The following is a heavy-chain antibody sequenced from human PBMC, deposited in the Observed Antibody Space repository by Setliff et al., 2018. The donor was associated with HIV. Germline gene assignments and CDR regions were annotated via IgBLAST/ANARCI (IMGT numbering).Heavy chain of an antibody. Sequence: SVKVSCKAPGGTFSTYTINWVRQAPGQGLEWMGGIIPIFYTATYAQKFQGRVTITVDKSTSTAYMELSSLRSEDTAVYYCVNDKITGTTYYDYWGQGTLVTVSS. CDR3: VNDKITGTTYYDY. V-gene: IGHV1-69*06. D-gene: IGHD1-7*01. CDR1: GGTFSTYT. CDR2: IIPIFYTA. J-gene: IGHJ4*02.